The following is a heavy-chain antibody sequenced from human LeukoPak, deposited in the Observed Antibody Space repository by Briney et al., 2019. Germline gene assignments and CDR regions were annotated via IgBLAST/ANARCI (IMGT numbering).Heavy chain of an antibody. Sequence: ASVKVSCKASGYTFTSYYMHWVRQAPGQGLKWMGIINPSGGSTSYAQKFQGRVTMTRDMSTSTVYMELSSLRSEDTAVYYCARGVTTKTIWFDPWGQETLVTVSS. V-gene: IGHV1-46*01. J-gene: IGHJ5*02. CDR1: GYTFTSYY. D-gene: IGHD1-14*01. CDR3: ARGVTTKTIWFDP. CDR2: INPSGGST.